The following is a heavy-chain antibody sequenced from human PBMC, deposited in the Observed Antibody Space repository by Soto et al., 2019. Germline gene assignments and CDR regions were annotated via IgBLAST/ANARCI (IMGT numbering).Heavy chain of an antibody. CDR2: ISSTGDII. D-gene: IGHD3-22*01. CDR1: GFTFSDYS. V-gene: IGHV3-48*02. J-gene: IGHJ4*02. Sequence: GGSLRLSCAASGFTFSDYSMNWVRQAPGKGLEWVSYISSTGDIIYYVDSVKGRFTISRDNVKNSLYLQMNSLRDDDTAVYYCARETPPGYWGQGTLVTVSS. CDR3: ARETPPGY.